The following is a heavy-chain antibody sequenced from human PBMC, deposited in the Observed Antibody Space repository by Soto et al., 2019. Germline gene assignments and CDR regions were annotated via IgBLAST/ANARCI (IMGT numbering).Heavy chain of an antibody. D-gene: IGHD2-15*01. CDR2: ISTDNGNT. CDR3: ARGGYYRDDY. J-gene: IGHJ4*02. CDR1: GYTFTSSG. Sequence: GASVKVSCKASGYTFTSSGISWVRQAPGQGLEWMGWISTDNGNTNYAQHLQGRVGMTTDTSTSTAYMDLRSLRSDDTAVYYCARGGYYRDDYWGQGTLVTVSS. V-gene: IGHV1-18*01.